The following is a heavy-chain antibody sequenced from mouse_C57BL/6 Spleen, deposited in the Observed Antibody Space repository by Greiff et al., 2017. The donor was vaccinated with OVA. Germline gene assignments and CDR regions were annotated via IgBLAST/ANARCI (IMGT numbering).Heavy chain of an antibody. Sequence: VQLQQPGAELVMPGASVKLSCKASGYTFTSYWMHWVKQRPGQGLEWIGEIDPSDSYTNYNQKFKGKSTLTVDKSSSTAYMQLSSLTSEDSAVYYCARRGITTVVAKGYAMDYWGQGTSVTVSS. D-gene: IGHD1-1*01. CDR3: ARRGITTVVAKGYAMDY. J-gene: IGHJ4*01. V-gene: IGHV1-69*01. CDR1: GYTFTSYW. CDR2: IDPSDSYT.